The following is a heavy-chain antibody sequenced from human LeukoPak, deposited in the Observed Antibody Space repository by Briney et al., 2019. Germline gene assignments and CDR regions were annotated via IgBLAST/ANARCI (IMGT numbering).Heavy chain of an antibody. Sequence: GTSAKVSCKASGFTFTSSAMQRVRQARGQRLEWIGWIVVGSGNTNYAQKFQERVTITRDMSTSTDYMELSSLRSEDTAVYYCAGVADYYGSGSYNWGQGTLVTVSS. CDR3: AGVADYYGSGSYN. D-gene: IGHD3-10*01. V-gene: IGHV1-58*02. CDR2: IVVGSGNT. CDR1: GFTFTSSA. J-gene: IGHJ4*02.